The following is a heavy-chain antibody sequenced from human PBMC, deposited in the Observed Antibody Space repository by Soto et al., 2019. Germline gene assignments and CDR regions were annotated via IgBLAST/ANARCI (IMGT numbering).Heavy chain of an antibody. CDR3: ARIVVVPAAIDYYYMDV. Sequence: GGALRLSCAASGFTVSSNYMSWVRQAPEKGLERVSVIYSGGSTYYADSVKGRFTISRHNSKNTLYLQMNSLRAEDTAVYYCARIVVVPAAIDYYYMDVWGKGTTVTVSS. CDR1: GFTVSSNY. J-gene: IGHJ6*03. D-gene: IGHD2-2*01. V-gene: IGHV3-53*04. CDR2: IYSGGST.